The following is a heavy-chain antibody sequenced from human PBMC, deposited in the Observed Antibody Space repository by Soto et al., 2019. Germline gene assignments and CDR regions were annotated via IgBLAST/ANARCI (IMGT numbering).Heavy chain of an antibody. CDR2: INPNSGGT. V-gene: IGHV1-2*04. Sequence: AASVKVSCKASGYTFTGYYMHWVRQAPGQGLEWMGWINPNSGGTNYAQKFQGWVTMTRDTSISTAYMELSRLKSDDTAVYYCARDPYHVLMVNAPNLYGMDVWGQGTTVTVSS. D-gene: IGHD2-8*01. J-gene: IGHJ6*02. CDR3: ARDPYHVLMVNAPNLYGMDV. CDR1: GYTFTGYY.